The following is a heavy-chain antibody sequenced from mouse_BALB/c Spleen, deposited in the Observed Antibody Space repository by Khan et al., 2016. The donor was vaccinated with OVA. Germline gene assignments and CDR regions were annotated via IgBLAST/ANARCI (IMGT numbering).Heavy chain of an antibody. V-gene: IGHV1S135*01. CDR2: MDPFNGGT. Sequence: VQLQQSGPELMRPGSSVNISCKASGYSFTSYYIHWVKQSHGKSLEWIGYMDPFNGGTDYNQKFKGKATLTVDKSSNTAYMHLSSLTSEDSAVYYRTWGTFDCCGQGTLVTVS. J-gene: IGHJ3*01. CDR1: GYSFTSYY. D-gene: IGHD3-3*01. CDR3: TWGTFDC.